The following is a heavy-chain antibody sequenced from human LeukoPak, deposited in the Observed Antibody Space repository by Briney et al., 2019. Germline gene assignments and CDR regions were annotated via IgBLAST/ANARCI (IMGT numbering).Heavy chain of an antibody. J-gene: IGHJ3*02. CDR2: INHSGST. CDR1: GGSFSGYY. D-gene: IGHD3-10*01. V-gene: IGHV4-34*01. CDR3: VRRRIYYYGSGSYAARAFDI. Sequence: SETLSLTCAVYGGSFSGYYWSWIRQPPGKGLEWIGEINHSGSTNYNPSLKSRVTISVDTSKNQFSLKLSSVTAADTAVYYCVRRRIYYYGSGSYAARAFDIWGQGTMVTVSS.